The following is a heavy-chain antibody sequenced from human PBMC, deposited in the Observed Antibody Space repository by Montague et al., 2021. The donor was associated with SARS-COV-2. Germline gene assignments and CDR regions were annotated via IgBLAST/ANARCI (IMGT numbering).Heavy chain of an antibody. CDR1: GDSISSSSYY. Sequence: SETLSLTCTDSGDSISSSSYYWGWIRQPPGKGLEWIGSINNRGNTYNNPSLRSRVSISVDTTKNQFSLNVRSVTAADTGLFYCVRVTHPRSAWPYYMDVWGKGTTVTV. CDR3: VRVTHPRSAWPYYMDV. V-gene: IGHV4-39*01. CDR2: INNRGNT. J-gene: IGHJ6*03. D-gene: IGHD4-11*01.